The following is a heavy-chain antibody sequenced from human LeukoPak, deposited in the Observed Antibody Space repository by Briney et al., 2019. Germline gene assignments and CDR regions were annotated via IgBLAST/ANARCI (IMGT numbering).Heavy chain of an antibody. CDR3: ASPRGFGEGYFDY. D-gene: IGHD3-10*01. CDR2: IYYSGST. Sequence: SETLSLTCTVSGGSISSSSYYWGWIRQPPGKGLEWIGSIYYSGSTYYNPSLKSRVTISVDTSKNQFSLKLSSVTAADTAVYYCASPRGFGEGYFDYWGQGTLVTVSS. V-gene: IGHV4-39*01. J-gene: IGHJ4*02. CDR1: GGSISSSSYY.